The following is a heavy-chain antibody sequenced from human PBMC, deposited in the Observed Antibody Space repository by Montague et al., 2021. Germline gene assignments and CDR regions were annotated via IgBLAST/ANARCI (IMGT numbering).Heavy chain of an antibody. CDR2: ISYHGSDK. D-gene: IGHD3-22*01. V-gene: IGHV3-30-3*01. J-gene: IGHJ5*02. Sequence: SLSLSFSASGFPFSSDAMHWVRQAPGKGPEWLTVISYHGSDKYYADSVKGRFTISRDNSKNTLFLQMDSLRAEDTAVYYCAISTYYYDTSDYLDACGQGTPNTV. CDR3: AISTYYYDTSDYLDA. CDR1: GFPFSSDA.